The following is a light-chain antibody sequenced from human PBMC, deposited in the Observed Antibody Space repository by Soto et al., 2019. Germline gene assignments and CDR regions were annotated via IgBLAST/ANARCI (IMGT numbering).Light chain of an antibody. J-gene: IGKJ3*01. Sequence: DIQMTQSPSTLSASVGDRVTITCRASQSISSWLAWYQQKPGKAPRLLIYDASYLERGVPSRFSGSGSGTDFTLTINSLQPEDVATYYCQKYNGAPPLFTFGPGT. CDR1: QSISSW. CDR3: QKYNGAPPLFT. V-gene: IGKV1-5*01. CDR2: DAS.